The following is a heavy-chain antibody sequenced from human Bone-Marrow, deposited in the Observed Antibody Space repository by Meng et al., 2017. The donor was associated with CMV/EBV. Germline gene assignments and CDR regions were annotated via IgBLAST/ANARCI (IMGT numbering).Heavy chain of an antibody. J-gene: IGHJ4*02. CDR3: ARVRDGYNYDY. D-gene: IGHD5-24*01. V-gene: IGHV4-34*01. CDR1: GGSFSGYY. Sequence: SEILSLTCAVYGGSFSGYYWSWIRQPPGKGLEWIGEINHSGSTNYNPSLKSRVTISVDTSKNQFSLKLSSVTAADTAVYYCARVRDGYNYDYWGQRTLVTVSS. CDR2: INHSGST.